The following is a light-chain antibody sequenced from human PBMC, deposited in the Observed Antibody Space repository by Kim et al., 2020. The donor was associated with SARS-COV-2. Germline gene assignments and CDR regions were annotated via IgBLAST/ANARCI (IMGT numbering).Light chain of an antibody. CDR2: GAS. Sequence: SPGGRDSHSCRASQSVSYNLAWYQHKPGQAPRLLISGASTRATGIPARFSGSGSGTEFTLTISSLQSEDFAVYDCQQYDNWPPLYTFGQGTKLEI. CDR3: QQYDNWPPLYT. CDR1: QSVSYN. J-gene: IGKJ2*01. V-gene: IGKV3-15*01.